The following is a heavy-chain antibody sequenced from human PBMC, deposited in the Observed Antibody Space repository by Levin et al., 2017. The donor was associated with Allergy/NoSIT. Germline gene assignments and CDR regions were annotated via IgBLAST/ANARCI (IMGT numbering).Heavy chain of an antibody. J-gene: IGHJ4*02. Sequence: GGSLRLSCAASGFTFSSYEMNWVRRAPGKGLEWVSYISSTGSTIYSADSVKGRFTISRDNAKNSLYLHMNSLRAEDTAVYYCARQLGNFWSGYTYVGYWGQGTLVTVAS. CDR1: GFTFSSYE. D-gene: IGHD3-3*01. CDR2: ISSTGSTI. V-gene: IGHV3-48*03. CDR3: ARQLGNFWSGYTYVGY.